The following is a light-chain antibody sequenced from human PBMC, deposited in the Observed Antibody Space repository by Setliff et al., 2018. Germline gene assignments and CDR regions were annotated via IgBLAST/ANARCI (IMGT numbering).Light chain of an antibody. CDR2: DVS. CDR3: SLAYTGAGV. CDR1: AGAVTSGHY. Sequence: QAVVTQEPSLTVSPGGTVPLTCASSAGAVTSGHYPYWFLQKPGQAPRTLIYDVSKTHSWTPARFSGSLLGGKAALTLSGAQPEDEAEYYCSLAYTGAGVFGGGTKVTVL. V-gene: IGLV7-46*01. J-gene: IGLJ2*01.